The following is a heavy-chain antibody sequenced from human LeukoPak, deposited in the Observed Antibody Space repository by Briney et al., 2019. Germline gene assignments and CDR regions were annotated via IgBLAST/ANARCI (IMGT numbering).Heavy chain of an antibody. D-gene: IGHD3-22*01. J-gene: IGHJ4*02. CDR1: GYTFTKYG. Sequence: ASVKVSCKASGYTFTKYGVYWVRQAPGQGLEWMGWINTDTGNPTYAQGFTGRFVFSLDTSVSTTYLQISSLKPEDTAVYYCASWARTKGRTKYYYDSSGYYYFDYWGQGTLVTVSS. V-gene: IGHV7-4-1*02. CDR3: ASWARTKGRTKYYYDSSGYYYFDY. CDR2: INTDTGNP.